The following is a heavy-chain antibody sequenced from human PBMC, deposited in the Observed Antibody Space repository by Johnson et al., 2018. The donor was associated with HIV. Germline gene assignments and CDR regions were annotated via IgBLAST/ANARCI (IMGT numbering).Heavy chain of an antibody. D-gene: IGHD6-6*01. CDR3: ATSQSGAFDI. CDR1: GFTFSSYA. J-gene: IGHJ3*02. Sequence: VQLVESGGGLVQPGGSLRLSCAASGFTFSSYAMSWVRQAPGKGLEWVSGINWNGGSTGYADSVKGRFTISRDNAKNSLYLQMNSLRAEDTAVYYCATSQSGAFDIWGQGTKVTVSS. CDR2: INWNGGST. V-gene: IGHV3-20*04.